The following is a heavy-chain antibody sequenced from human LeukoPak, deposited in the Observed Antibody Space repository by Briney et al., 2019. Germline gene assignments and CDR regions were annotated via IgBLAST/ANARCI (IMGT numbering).Heavy chain of an antibody. V-gene: IGHV3-21*04. D-gene: IGHD2-15*01. CDR2: ISSSSSYI. Sequence: GGSLRLSCAASGFTFSSYSMNWVRQAPGKGLEWVSSISSSSSYIYYADSVKGRFTISRDNAKNSLYLQMNSLRAEDTAVYYCAKDRVRYCSGGSCYSSDYWGQGTLVTVSS. CDR3: AKDRVRYCSGGSCYSSDY. J-gene: IGHJ4*02. CDR1: GFTFSSYS.